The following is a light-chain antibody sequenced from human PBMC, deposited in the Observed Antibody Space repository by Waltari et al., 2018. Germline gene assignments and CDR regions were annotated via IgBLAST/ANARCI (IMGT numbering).Light chain of an antibody. Sequence: QSVVTQPPSASGTPGQTVTISCSGSSHNIGHNSVSWYQQLPGTAPKLLIFNNDQRPSGVPDRFSGSKSGTSASLAIRGLQSEDEADYYCASWADSLNGPVFGGGTKLTVL. J-gene: IGLJ3*02. V-gene: IGLV1-44*01. CDR1: SHNIGHNS. CDR2: NND. CDR3: ASWADSLNGPV.